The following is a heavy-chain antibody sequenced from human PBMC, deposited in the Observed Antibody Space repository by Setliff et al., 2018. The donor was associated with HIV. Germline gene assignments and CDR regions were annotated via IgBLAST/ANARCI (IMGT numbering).Heavy chain of an antibody. CDR2: IIPTFDTA. Sequence: SVKVSCKASGGTFSRHAFSWVRQAPGQGLEWMGGIIPTFDTANYAQKFQGRVTITADKSTNTVYMELNSLRSEETAMYYCARGVHSGGSGWYNWYFDLWGRGTLVTVSS. CDR1: GGTFSRHA. J-gene: IGHJ2*01. V-gene: IGHV1-69*06. CDR3: ARGVHSGGSGWYNWYFDL. D-gene: IGHD6-19*01.